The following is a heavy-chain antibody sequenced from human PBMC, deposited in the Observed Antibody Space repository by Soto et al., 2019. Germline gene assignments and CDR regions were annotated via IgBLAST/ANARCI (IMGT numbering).Heavy chain of an antibody. D-gene: IGHD6-25*01. CDR2: IYYSGST. J-gene: IGHJ1*01. Sequence: PSETLSLTCPFSGFSISSYYYWSWIRQPPGKGLEWIGYIYYSGSTKYSPSLRSRVSISLDTSKNQFSLMLSSVTAADTAVYYCASGGQYFQHWGQGTLVTVSS. V-gene: IGHV4-59*08. CDR1: GFSISSYYY. CDR3: ASGGQYFQH.